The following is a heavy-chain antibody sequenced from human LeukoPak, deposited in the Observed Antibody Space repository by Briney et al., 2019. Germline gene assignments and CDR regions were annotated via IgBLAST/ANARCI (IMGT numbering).Heavy chain of an antibody. CDR1: GFNFTNYW. V-gene: IGHV5-51*01. Sequence: GESLKISCKGSGFNFTNYWIGWVRQMPGKGLDWMGVIYPGDSDPRYSPSLQGQVTISADKSISTAYLQWSSLKASDTAMYFCARRIAAAGRYYFDSWGQGTLVTVSS. CDR3: ARRIAAAGRYYFDS. J-gene: IGHJ4*02. D-gene: IGHD6-13*01. CDR2: IYPGDSDP.